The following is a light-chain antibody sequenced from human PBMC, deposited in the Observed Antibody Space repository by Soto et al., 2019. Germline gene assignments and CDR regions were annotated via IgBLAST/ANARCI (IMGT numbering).Light chain of an antibody. CDR2: DAS. Sequence: EIVLTQSPATLSLSPGERATLSCRASQSVNSYLAWYQQKPGQAPRLLIDDASNRSTGIPARFSGSGSGTDFTLTISSLEPEDFAVYYCQQRSNWPPLTFGGGTKVEIK. J-gene: IGKJ4*01. CDR1: QSVNSY. CDR3: QQRSNWPPLT. V-gene: IGKV3-11*01.